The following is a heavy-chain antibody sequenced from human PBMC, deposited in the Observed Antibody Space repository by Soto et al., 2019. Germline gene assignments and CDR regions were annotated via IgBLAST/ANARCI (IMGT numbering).Heavy chain of an antibody. CDR1: GGTFSSYA. J-gene: IGHJ4*01. CDR2: IIPIFGTA. V-gene: IGHV1-69*13. D-gene: IGHD3-22*01. Sequence: SVKVSCKASGGTFSSYAISWVRQAPGQGLEWMGGIIPIFGTANYAQKFQGRVTITADEFTSTAYMELSSLRSEDTAVYFCVTHRIEVVDTVAAYWGQGTLVTVSS. CDR3: VTHRIEVVDTVAAY.